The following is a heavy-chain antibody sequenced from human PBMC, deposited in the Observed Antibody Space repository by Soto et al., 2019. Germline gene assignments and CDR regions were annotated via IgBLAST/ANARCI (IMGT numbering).Heavy chain of an antibody. V-gene: IGHV4-59*01. Sequence: SETLSLTCTVSGGSISSYYWSWIRQPPGKGLEWIGYIYYSGSTNYNPSLKSRVTISVDTSKNQFSLKLSSVTAADTAVYYCARERAMVRGPYGMDVWGQGTTVTVSS. CDR2: IYYSGST. D-gene: IGHD3-10*01. CDR3: ARERAMVRGPYGMDV. J-gene: IGHJ6*02. CDR1: GGSISSYY.